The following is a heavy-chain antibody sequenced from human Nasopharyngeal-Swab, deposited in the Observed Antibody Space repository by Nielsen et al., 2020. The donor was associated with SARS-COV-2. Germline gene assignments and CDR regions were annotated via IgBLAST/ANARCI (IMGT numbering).Heavy chain of an antibody. D-gene: IGHD4-23*01. J-gene: IGHJ5*02. V-gene: IGHV5-10-1*01. Sequence: VRQMPGKGLEWVGRIDPSDSYTNYSPPFQGHVTISADKSISTAYLQWSSLKASDTAMYYCATLTVGGNNWFDPWGQGTLVTVSS. CDR2: IDPSDSYT. CDR3: ATLTVGGNNWFDP.